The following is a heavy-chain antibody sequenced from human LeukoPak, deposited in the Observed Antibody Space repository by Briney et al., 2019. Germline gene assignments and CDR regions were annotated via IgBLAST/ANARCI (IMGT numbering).Heavy chain of an antibody. CDR3: TRVGYIDEGIDY. CDR1: GYTCSNFW. V-gene: IGHV3-7*04. Sequence: GGSLRLSCVVSGYTCSNFWMRCVGQAPGKVPEWVANIKQDGSKKSYVDSVKGRFTISRDNAKNSLYLQMNSRRAEDTAIYYCTRVGYIDEGIDYWGQGTLVSVSS. J-gene: IGHJ4*02. CDR2: IKQDGSKK. D-gene: IGHD5-24*01.